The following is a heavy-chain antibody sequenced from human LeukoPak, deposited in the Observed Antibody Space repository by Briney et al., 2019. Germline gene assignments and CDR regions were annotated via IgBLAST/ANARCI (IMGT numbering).Heavy chain of an antibody. J-gene: IGHJ6*04. Sequence: ASVKVSCKASGGTFSSYAISWVRQAPGQGLEWMGGIIPIFGTANYAQKFQGRVTITADEPTSAAYMELSSLRSEDTAVYYCARMSPAGTDYYYYGMDVWGKGTTVTVSS. V-gene: IGHV1-69*01. CDR3: ARMSPAGTDYYYYGMDV. D-gene: IGHD6-13*01. CDR1: GGTFSSYA. CDR2: IIPIFGTA.